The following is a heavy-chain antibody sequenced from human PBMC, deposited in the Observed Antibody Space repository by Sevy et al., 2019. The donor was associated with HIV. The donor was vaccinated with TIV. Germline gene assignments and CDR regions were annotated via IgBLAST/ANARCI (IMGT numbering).Heavy chain of an antibody. Sequence: GGSLRLSCAASGFTLSDYYMSWIRQAPGKGLEWVSYISSSGSTIYYADSVKGRFTISRDNAKNSLYLQMNSRRAEDTAVYYCARGDYDSSGYYWGVSSEYFQHWGQGTLVTVSS. J-gene: IGHJ1*01. V-gene: IGHV3-11*01. CDR1: GFTLSDYY. CDR2: ISSSGSTI. D-gene: IGHD3-22*01. CDR3: ARGDYDSSGYYWGVSSEYFQH.